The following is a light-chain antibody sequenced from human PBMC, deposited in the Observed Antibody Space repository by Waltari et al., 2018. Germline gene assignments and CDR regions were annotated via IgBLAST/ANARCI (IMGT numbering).Light chain of an antibody. CDR3: QKYDSLPAT. V-gene: IGKV3-20*01. J-gene: IGKJ1*01. Sequence: LLTQSPGTLSLSPGERATLSCRASQSVIKYLAWYQQKPGRAPRLLIYHASTRATGIPDRFSGSGSGTDFSLTISRLEPEDFAVYYCQKYDSLPATFGQGTRVEIK. CDR1: QSVIKY. CDR2: HAS.